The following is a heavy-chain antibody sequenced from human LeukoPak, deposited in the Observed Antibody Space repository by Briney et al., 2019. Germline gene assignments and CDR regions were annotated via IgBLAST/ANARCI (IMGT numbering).Heavy chain of an antibody. D-gene: IGHD6-19*01. Sequence: SETLSLTCTVSGGSIGSYYWSWIRQPPGKGLEWIGYIYYSGSTNYNPSLKSRVTISVDTSKNQFSLKLSSVTAADTAVYYCARGLGYSSGWYYWGQGTLVTVSS. V-gene: IGHV4-59*08. CDR2: IYYSGST. CDR1: GGSIGSYY. CDR3: ARGLGYSSGWYY. J-gene: IGHJ4*02.